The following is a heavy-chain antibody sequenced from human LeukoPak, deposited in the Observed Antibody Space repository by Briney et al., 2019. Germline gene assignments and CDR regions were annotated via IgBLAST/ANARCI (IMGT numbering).Heavy chain of an antibody. Sequence: SQTPSLTCTVSGGSISSGGYYWSWIRQRPGKGLEWIGYIYYSGSTYYNPSLKSRVTISVDTSKNQFSLKLSSVTAADTAVYYCASYSSGWYAPRAFDIWGRGTMVTVSS. CDR1: GGSISSGGYY. D-gene: IGHD6-19*01. J-gene: IGHJ3*02. CDR2: IYYSGST. V-gene: IGHV4-31*03. CDR3: ASYSSGWYAPRAFDI.